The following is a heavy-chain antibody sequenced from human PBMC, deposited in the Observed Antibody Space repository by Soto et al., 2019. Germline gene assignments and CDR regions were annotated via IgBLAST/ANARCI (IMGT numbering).Heavy chain of an antibody. CDR2: ISGSGGST. J-gene: IGHJ4*02. CDR3: ADGTRRRGYSYGYADY. Sequence: VQLVESGGGVVQPGRSLRLSCAASGFTFSSYAMSWVRQAPGKGLEWVSAISGSGGSTYYADSVKGRFTISRDNSKNTLYLQMNSLRAEDTAVYYCADGTRRRGYSYGYADYWGQGTLVTVSS. D-gene: IGHD5-18*01. V-gene: IGHV3-23*04. CDR1: GFTFSSYA.